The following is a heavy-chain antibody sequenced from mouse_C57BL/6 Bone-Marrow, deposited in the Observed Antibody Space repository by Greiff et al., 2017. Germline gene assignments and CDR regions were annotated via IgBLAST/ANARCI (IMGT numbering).Heavy chain of an antibody. Sequence: VQLKESGPELVKPGASVKISCKASGYAFSSSWMNWVKQRPGKGLEWIGRIYPGDGDTNYNGKFKGKATLTADKSSSTAYMQLSSLTSEDSAVYFCARSLLLPLFAYWGQGTLVTVSA. CDR3: ARSLLLPLFAY. CDR2: IYPGDGDT. V-gene: IGHV1-82*01. CDR1: GYAFSSSW. J-gene: IGHJ3*01. D-gene: IGHD1-2*01.